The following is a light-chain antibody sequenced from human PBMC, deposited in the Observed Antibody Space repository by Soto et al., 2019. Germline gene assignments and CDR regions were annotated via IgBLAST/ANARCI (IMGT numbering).Light chain of an antibody. V-gene: IGKV3-15*01. Sequence: EIVMTQSPATLSVSPGERATLSCRASQSISSDVACYQQKPGQAHRLLIYGASTTATGIPARFSGSGSGTEFTLTISSLQSEDFAVYNCQQYNKWPRTFGQGTQVEIK. CDR3: QQYNKWPRT. J-gene: IGKJ2*01. CDR1: QSISSD. CDR2: GAS.